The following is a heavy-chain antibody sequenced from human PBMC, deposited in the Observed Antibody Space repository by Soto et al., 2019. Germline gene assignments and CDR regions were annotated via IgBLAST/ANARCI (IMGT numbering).Heavy chain of an antibody. CDR1: GGSISSGGYY. CDR3: ARGKCENPTVCYYYYGMDV. D-gene: IGHD2-21*02. CDR2: IYYSGST. V-gene: IGHV4-31*03. J-gene: IGHJ6*02. Sequence: QVQLQESGPGLVKPSQTLSLTCTVSGGSISSGGYYWSWIRQHPGKGLEWIGYIYYSGSTYYNPSLKSRVTISVDTSKNQLSLKLSSVTAADQAVYYCARGKCENPTVCYYYYGMDVWGQGTTVTVSS.